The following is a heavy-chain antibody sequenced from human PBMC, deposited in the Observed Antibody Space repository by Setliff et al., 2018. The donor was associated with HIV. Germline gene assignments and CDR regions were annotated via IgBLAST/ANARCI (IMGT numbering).Heavy chain of an antibody. D-gene: IGHD3-10*01. CDR3: ARDRSNYGSGSSAYNWFDP. CDR2: IFASGTN. Sequence: EPLSLTCTVSGGSLGGYYWSWIRQPAGKRLEWIGRIFASGTNNYNPSLKSRVSISIDTSKDQFSLNLNSVTAADTAVYFCARDRSNYGSGSSAYNWFDPWGLGTRVTVTS. V-gene: IGHV4-4*07. J-gene: IGHJ5*02. CDR1: GGSLGGYY.